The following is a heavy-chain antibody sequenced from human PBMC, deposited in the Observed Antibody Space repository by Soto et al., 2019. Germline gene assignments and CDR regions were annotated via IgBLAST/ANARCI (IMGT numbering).Heavy chain of an antibody. CDR2: INPNSGDT. Sequence: ASVKVSCKASGYIFTGSYMHGVRQAPGQGLEWMGWINPNSGDTSYAQQFQGRVTMTRDTSISTAYMELSTLTSDDTAVYNCARAAVNLYGMDVWGQGTTVTVSS. CDR1: GYIFTGSY. V-gene: IGHV1-2*02. CDR3: ARAAVNLYGMDV. J-gene: IGHJ6*02.